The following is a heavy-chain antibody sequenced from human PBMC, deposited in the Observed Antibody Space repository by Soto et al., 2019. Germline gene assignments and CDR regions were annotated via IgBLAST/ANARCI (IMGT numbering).Heavy chain of an antibody. J-gene: IGHJ6*02. Sequence: GGSLRVTWAAWGFAYSCDYVGWVRQAPGKGLEWVSVIYSGGSTYYADSVKGRFTISRDNSKNTLYLQMNSLRAEDTAVYYCARDKWFGELLYYYYYGMDVWGQGTTVTVSS. CDR2: IYSGGST. CDR1: GFAYSCDY. D-gene: IGHD3-10*01. V-gene: IGHV3-66*01. CDR3: ARDKWFGELLYYYYYGMDV.